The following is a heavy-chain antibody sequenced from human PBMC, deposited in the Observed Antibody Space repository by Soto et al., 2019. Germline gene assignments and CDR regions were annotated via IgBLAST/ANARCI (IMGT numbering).Heavy chain of an antibody. Sequence: EVQLVESGGGLVKPGGSLRLSCAASGFTFNTYDMNWVRQAPGKGLEWVSSITTSSAYIYYADSLKGRITISRDNAKNSLFPQMNSLRAEDTAVHYCVTSGTARLLRHSWFDTWGQGTLVTVSS. CDR3: VTSGTARLLRHSWFDT. V-gene: IGHV3-21*01. J-gene: IGHJ5*02. CDR2: ITTSSAYI. D-gene: IGHD2-21*01. CDR1: GFTFNTYD.